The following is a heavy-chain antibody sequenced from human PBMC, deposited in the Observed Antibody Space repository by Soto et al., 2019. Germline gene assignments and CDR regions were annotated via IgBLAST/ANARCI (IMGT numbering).Heavy chain of an antibody. CDR1: GGSIISTNW. V-gene: IGHV4-4*02. Sequence: PSETLSLTCAVSGGSIISTNWWNWVRQPPGKGLEWIGAIAHSGSTYYNPSLESRVAVSVGTSENQFSLKLSSVTAADTAVYYCARDGTVSFDYWGQGTLVTVSS. CDR2: IAHSGST. D-gene: IGHD1-26*01. J-gene: IGHJ4*02. CDR3: ARDGTVSFDY.